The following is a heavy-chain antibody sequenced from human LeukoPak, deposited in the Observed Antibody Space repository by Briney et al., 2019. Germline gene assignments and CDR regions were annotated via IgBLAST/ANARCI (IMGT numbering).Heavy chain of an antibody. D-gene: IGHD3-10*01. J-gene: IGHJ4*02. CDR1: GGSISSSSYY. Sequence: SETLSLTCTVSGGSISSSSYYWGWIRQPPGKGLEWIGSIYYSGSTYYNPSLKSRVTISVDTSKNQFSLKLSSVTAADTAVYYYASRLWFGELSIDYWGQGTLVTVSS. CDR3: ASRLWFGELSIDY. CDR2: IYYSGST. V-gene: IGHV4-39*01.